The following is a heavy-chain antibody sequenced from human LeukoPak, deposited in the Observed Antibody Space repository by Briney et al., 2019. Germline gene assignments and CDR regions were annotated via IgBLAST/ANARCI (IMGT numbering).Heavy chain of an antibody. CDR3: AKDYMVGSPEYYLDH. CDR1: EYTFSVYH. CDR2: INLNSGGT. D-gene: IGHD4-23*01. V-gene: IGHV1-2*02. J-gene: IGHJ4*02. Sequence: GASVKVSCKASEYTFSVYHIHWVRQAPGQGLEWMGWINLNSGGTRYAQNLQGRVTLTRDTSISTAYMELSRLRSDDTAVYYCAKDYMVGSPEYYLDHWGQGTLVMVSS.